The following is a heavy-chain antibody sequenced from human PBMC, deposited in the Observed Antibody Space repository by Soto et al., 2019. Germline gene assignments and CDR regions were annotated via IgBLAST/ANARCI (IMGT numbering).Heavy chain of an antibody. CDR3: ARHSLAHRKNNWFDP. J-gene: IGHJ5*02. CDR1: GDSIISSDFY. CDR2: IFYLGSS. Sequence: ASETLSLTCTVSGDSIISSDFYWGWVRQPPGKGLEWIGSIFYLGSSYYNPSLKSRVTMSVDTSKNQFSLRLRSVTAADTALYFCARHSLAHRKNNWFDPWGQGIMVTVSS. D-gene: IGHD3-3*02. V-gene: IGHV4-39*01.